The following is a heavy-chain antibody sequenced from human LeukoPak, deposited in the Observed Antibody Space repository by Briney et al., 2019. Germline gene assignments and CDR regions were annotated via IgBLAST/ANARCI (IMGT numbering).Heavy chain of an antibody. CDR3: AKPSRVRGYSFWDFDY. D-gene: IGHD5-18*01. CDR1: GFTFSSYS. Sequence: GGSLRLSCAASGFTFSSYSMNWVRQAPGKGLEWVSSISSSSSYIYYADSVKGRFTISRDNSKNTLYLQMNSLRAEDTAVYYCAKPSRVRGYSFWDFDYWGQGTLVTVSS. V-gene: IGHV3-21*01. J-gene: IGHJ4*02. CDR2: ISSSSSYI.